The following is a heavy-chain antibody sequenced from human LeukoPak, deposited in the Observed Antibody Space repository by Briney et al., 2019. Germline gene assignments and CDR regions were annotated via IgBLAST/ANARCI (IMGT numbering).Heavy chain of an antibody. CDR2: INHSGST. CDR1: GGSFSGYY. V-gene: IGHV4-34*01. CDR3: ARNPYSSSWYGIDY. D-gene: IGHD6-13*01. Sequence: SETLSLTCAVYGGSFSGYYWSWVRQPPGKGLEWIGEINHSGSTNYNPSLKSRVTISVDTSKNQFSLKLSSVTAADTAVYYCARNPYSSSWYGIDYWGQGTLVILSS. J-gene: IGHJ4*02.